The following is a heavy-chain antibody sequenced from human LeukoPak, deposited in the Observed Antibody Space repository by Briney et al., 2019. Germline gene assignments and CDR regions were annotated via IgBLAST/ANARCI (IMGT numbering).Heavy chain of an antibody. CDR2: IYSSGST. V-gene: IGHV4-39*01. D-gene: IGHD3-3*01. J-gene: IGHJ4*02. CDR3: ARTPKWMDWSGYWYFDY. CDR1: GGSINSSSYY. Sequence: PSETLSLTCTVSGGSINSSSYYRGWIRQPPGKGLEWIGSIYSSGSTYYNPSLKSRVTISVDTSKNQFSLRLSSVTAADTAVYYCARTPKWMDWSGYWYFDYWGQGTLVTVSS.